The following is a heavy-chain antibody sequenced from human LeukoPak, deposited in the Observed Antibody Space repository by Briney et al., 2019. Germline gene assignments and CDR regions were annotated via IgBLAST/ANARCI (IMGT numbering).Heavy chain of an antibody. CDR1: GGSISSSSYY. CDR3: ARDLSDYVWGSYPFHYFDY. Sequence: SETLSLTCTVSGGSISSSSYYWGWIRQPPGKGLEWIGSIYYSGSTYYNPSLKSRVTISVDTSKNQFSLKLSSVTAADTAVYYCARDLSDYVWGSYPFHYFDYWGQGTLVTVSS. D-gene: IGHD3-16*01. CDR2: IYYSGST. J-gene: IGHJ4*02. V-gene: IGHV4-39*07.